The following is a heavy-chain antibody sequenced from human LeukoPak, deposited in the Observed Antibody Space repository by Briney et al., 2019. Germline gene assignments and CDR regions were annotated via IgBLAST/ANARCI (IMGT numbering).Heavy chain of an antibody. Sequence: SETLSLTCTVSGGSISSSSYYWGWIRQPPGKGLEWIGSIYYSGRTNYNPSLKSRVTISVDTSKNQFSLSLTSVTAADTAVYYCARDPGENYPYNWFDPWGQGTLVTVSS. CDR1: GGSISSSSYY. D-gene: IGHD5-24*01. V-gene: IGHV4-39*07. J-gene: IGHJ5*02. CDR2: IYYSGRT. CDR3: ARDPGENYPYNWFDP.